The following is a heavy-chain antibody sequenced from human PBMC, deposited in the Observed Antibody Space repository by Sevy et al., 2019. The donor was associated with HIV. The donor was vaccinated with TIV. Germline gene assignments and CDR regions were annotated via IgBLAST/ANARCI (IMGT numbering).Heavy chain of an antibody. CDR1: EFMFSTYA. CDR2: ISYDGSSH. D-gene: IGHD3-10*01. V-gene: IGHV3-30-3*01. J-gene: IGHJ4*02. Sequence: GGSLRLSCAASEFMFSTYAMHWVRQAPGKGLEWVAVISYDGSSHYYADSVKGRFTISRDNAKNLVFLEMNNLRPEDTAVYFCARGDYYGSLYYFDYWGQGTLVTVSS. CDR3: ARGDYYGSLYYFDY.